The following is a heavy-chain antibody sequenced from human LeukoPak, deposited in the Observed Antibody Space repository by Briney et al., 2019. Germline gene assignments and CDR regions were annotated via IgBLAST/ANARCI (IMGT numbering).Heavy chain of an antibody. D-gene: IGHD1-26*01. J-gene: IGHJ4*02. Sequence: GRSLRLSCAASGFPFSTFGMHWVRQAPGKGLEWVAAIAYDGSVKYYPDSLKGRLTISRDNSKNTLYLQMNSLRTEDTAAYSCAKDRTVVGATSFDYWGLGTLVTVSS. CDR2: IAYDGSVK. CDR1: GFPFSTFG. V-gene: IGHV3-30*18. CDR3: AKDRTVVGATSFDY.